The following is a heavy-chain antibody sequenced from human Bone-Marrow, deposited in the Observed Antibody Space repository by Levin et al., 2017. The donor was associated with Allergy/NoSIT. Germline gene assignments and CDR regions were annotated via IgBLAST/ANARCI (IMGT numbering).Heavy chain of an antibody. CDR2: SVPVSGTT. V-gene: IGHV1-69*06. Sequence: PGESLKISCKTSGGTLSSYAINWVRQAPGQGLESLGTSVPVSGTTNYAQKFKDRVTITADTSTNTAYMELSSLRSDDTAVYYCATMWCRGGTCYSGGLHWGQGTLVTVSS. D-gene: IGHD2-15*01. CDR3: ATMWCRGGTCYSGGLH. J-gene: IGHJ4*02. CDR1: GGTLSSYA.